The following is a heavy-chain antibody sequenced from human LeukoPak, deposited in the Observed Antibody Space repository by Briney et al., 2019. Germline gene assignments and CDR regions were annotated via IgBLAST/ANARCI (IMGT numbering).Heavy chain of an antibody. CDR3: ARVGQYGIDV. V-gene: IGHV4-4*07. CDR1: GGSINSGY. Sequence: PSETLSLTCSVSGGSINSGYWSWIRQPAGKGLEWIGRIYTSETTNHNPSLKSRVTMSVDTSKNRISFKLSSVTAADTAVYYCARVGQYGIDVWGQGTTVTVSS. CDR2: IYTSETT. J-gene: IGHJ6*02.